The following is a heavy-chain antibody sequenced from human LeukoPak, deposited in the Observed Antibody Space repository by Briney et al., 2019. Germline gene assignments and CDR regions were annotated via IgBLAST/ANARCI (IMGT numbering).Heavy chain of an antibody. V-gene: IGHV4-61*02. CDR1: GGSISSGSYY. CDR3: ARVTRRWFGEWSYYMDV. CDR2: IYTSGST. D-gene: IGHD3-10*01. Sequence: SQTLSLTCTVSGGSISSGSYYWSWIRQPAGKGLEWIGRIYTSGSTNYNPSLKSRVTMSVDTSKNQFSLKLSSVTAADTAVYYCARVTRRWFGEWSYYMDVWGKGTTVTISS. J-gene: IGHJ6*03.